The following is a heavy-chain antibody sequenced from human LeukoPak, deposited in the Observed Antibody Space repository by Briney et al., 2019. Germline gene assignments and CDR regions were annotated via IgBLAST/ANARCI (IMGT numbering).Heavy chain of an antibody. CDR3: AKEGRPPRTDDYSNWLFDDY. CDR2: IYYSGST. V-gene: IGHV4-59*01. D-gene: IGHD4-11*01. Sequence: SETLSLTCTVSGGSISSYYWSWIRQPPGEGLEWIGYIYYSGSTNYNPSLKSRVTISVDTSKNQFSLKLSSVTAADTAVYYCAKEGRPPRTDDYSNWLFDDYWGQGTLVTVSS. CDR1: GGSISSYY. J-gene: IGHJ4*02.